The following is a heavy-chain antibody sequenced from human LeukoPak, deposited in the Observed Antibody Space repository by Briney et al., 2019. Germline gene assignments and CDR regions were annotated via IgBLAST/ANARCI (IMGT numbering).Heavy chain of an antibody. CDR3: ARTMVRGYNWFDP. V-gene: IGHV4-59*01. CDR2: IYYSGST. CDR1: GGSISSYY. J-gene: IGHJ5*02. D-gene: IGHD3-10*01. Sequence: SETLSLTCTVSGGSISSYYRSWIRQPPGKGLEWIGYIYYSGSTNYNPSLKSRVTISVDTSKNQFSLKLSSVTAADTAVYYCARTMVRGYNWFDPWGQGTLVTVSS.